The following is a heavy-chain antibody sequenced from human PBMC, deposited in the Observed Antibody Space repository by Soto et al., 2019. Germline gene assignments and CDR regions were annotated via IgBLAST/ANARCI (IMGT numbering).Heavy chain of an antibody. D-gene: IGHD3-3*01. V-gene: IGHV1-69*13. J-gene: IGHJ4*02. CDR2: FIPIFGTT. CDR3: AGGSLSGYSSSYHLDY. Sequence: SVRVSCKISGGTFSSYTITWVRQAPGQGLEWMGRFIPIFGTTIYAQMFQGRVTITADESTRTAYMELSSLRSEDTAIYYCAGGSLSGYSSSYHLDYWGQGALVTVSS. CDR1: GGTFSSYT.